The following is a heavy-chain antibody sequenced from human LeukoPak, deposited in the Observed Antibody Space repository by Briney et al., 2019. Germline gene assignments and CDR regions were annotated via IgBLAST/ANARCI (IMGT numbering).Heavy chain of an antibody. CDR3: ARAPGDYYFYYMDV. D-gene: IGHD7-27*01. J-gene: IGHJ6*03. V-gene: IGHV4-59*01. CDR2: IYYSGST. Sequence: PSETLSLTCTVSGGSISSYYWSWIRQPPGKGLEWIGYIYYSGSTNYNPSLKSRVTILVDTSKNQFSLKLSSVTAADTAVYYCARAPGDYYFYYMDVWGKGTTVTVSS. CDR1: GGSISSYY.